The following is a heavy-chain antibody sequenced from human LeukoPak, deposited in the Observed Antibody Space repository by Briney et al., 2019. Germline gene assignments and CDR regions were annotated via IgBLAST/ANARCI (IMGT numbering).Heavy chain of an antibody. D-gene: IGHD1-26*01. CDR1: GGTFSSYT. CDR3: ARDRVVGGPDY. Sequence: ASVKVSCKASGGTFSSYTISWVRQAPGQGLEWMGRIIPILGIANYAQKFQGRVTITADESTSTAYMELSSLRSEDTAVYYCARDRVVGGPDYWGQGTLVTVSS. J-gene: IGHJ4*02. CDR2: IIPILGIA. V-gene: IGHV1-69*04.